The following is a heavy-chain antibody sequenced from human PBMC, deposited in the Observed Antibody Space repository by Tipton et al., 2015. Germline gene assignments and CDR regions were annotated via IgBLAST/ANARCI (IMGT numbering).Heavy chain of an antibody. V-gene: IGHV5-51*01. D-gene: IGHD5-24*01. J-gene: IGHJ4*02. CDR2: IYVGDSNI. Sequence: QLVQSGAEVRKPGESLKISCKASGYSFTSFVIGWGRQMPGKGLEWMGIIYVGDSNIRYSPSLQGQVTISADKSISTAYLQWNSLNASDPAMYYCARLSTYGYNDYFDSWGQGTLVTVST. CDR1: GYSFTSFV. CDR3: ARLSTYGYNDYFDS.